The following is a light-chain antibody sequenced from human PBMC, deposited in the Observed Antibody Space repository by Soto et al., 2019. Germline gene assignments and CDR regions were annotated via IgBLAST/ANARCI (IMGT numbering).Light chain of an antibody. CDR2: DAS. CDR1: QSISSW. J-gene: IGKJ1*01. Sequence: DIQITQSPSTVSSSVGDSVTITCRASQSISSWLAWYQQKPGKATKLLIYDASSLESGVPSRFSGSGSGTEFTLTISSLQPDDSATYYCQQYKSYSPRTFGQGTTV. V-gene: IGKV1-5*01. CDR3: QQYKSYSPRT.